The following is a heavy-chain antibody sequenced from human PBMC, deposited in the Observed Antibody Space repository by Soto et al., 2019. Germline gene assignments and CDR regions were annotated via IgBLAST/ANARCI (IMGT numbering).Heavy chain of an antibody. CDR2: IWYDGSNK. CDR3: AREYSSSPWVPWFDP. V-gene: IGHV3-33*01. CDR1: GFTFSSYG. D-gene: IGHD6-6*01. Sequence: GGSLRLSCAASGFTFSSYGMHWVRQAPGKGLEWVAVIWYDGSNKYYADSVKGRFTISRDNSKNTLYLQMNSLRAEDTAVYYCAREYSSSPWVPWFDPWGQGTLVTVS. J-gene: IGHJ5*02.